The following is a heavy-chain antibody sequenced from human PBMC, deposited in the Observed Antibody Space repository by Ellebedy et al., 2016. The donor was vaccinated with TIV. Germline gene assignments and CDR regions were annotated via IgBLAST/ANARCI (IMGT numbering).Heavy chain of an antibody. D-gene: IGHD5-24*01. J-gene: IGHJ6*02. CDR2: INWNGGSI. CDR1: GLSFDDNG. V-gene: IGHV3-20*04. Sequence: GGSLRLSCAASGLSFDDNGMSWVRQAPGKGLEWVSSINWNGGSIGYADSVKGRFTISRDKANNSLYLQMNSLRAEDTALYYCARDPQMRGYNYYGLDVWGQGTTVTVFS. CDR3: ARDPQMRGYNYYGLDV.